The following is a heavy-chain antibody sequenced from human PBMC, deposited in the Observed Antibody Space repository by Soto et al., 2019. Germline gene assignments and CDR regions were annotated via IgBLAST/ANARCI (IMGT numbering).Heavy chain of an antibody. V-gene: IGHV4-59*01. D-gene: IGHD3-22*01. J-gene: IGHJ3*02. Sequence: SETLSLTCTVSGGSISSYYWIWIRQPPGKGLEWIGYMYNTGSTIYNPSLKSRVTISVDTSKNQFSLKLNSVTAADTAVYFCARDRLYYYDSFGRPLYGLDIWGQGTMVTVSS. CDR1: GGSISSYY. CDR2: MYNTGST. CDR3: ARDRLYYYDSFGRPLYGLDI.